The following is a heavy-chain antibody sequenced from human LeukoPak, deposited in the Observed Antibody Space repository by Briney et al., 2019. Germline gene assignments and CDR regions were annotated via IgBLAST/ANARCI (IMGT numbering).Heavy chain of an antibody. V-gene: IGHV3-48*03. Sequence: SLRISCAASGFSFSIYEMNWGRQAPGKGLEWVSNIGSSGTTIYYADSVKGRFTISRDNAKNSLYLQMTSLRAEDTADYYCATLTVASSFDYWGQGTLVTVSS. D-gene: IGHD6-19*01. CDR1: GFSFSIYE. CDR2: IGSSGTTI. CDR3: ATLTVASSFDY. J-gene: IGHJ4*02.